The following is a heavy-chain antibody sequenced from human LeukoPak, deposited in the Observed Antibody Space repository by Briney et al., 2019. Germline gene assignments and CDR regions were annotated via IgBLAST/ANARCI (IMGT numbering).Heavy chain of an antibody. Sequence: ASVKVSCKASGYTFTSYYMHWVRQAPGQGLEWMGIINPSGGSTSYAQKFQGRVTMTRDMSTSTVYMELSSLRSEDTAVYYCATEARSIYYFDYWGQGTLVTVSS. V-gene: IGHV1-46*01. CDR1: GYTFTSYY. J-gene: IGHJ4*02. CDR2: INPSGGST. D-gene: IGHD6-6*01. CDR3: ATEARSIYYFDY.